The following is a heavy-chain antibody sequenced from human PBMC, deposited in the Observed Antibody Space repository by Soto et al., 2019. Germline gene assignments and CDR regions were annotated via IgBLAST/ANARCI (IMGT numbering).Heavy chain of an antibody. CDR2: ISVYNGDT. Sequence: QIHLVQSGAEVKKPGASVRVSCKTSGYTFTNYGISWVRQAPGQGLEWMGLISVYNGDTNHAQNLQGRVTMTTDTSTSTAYLELRSLRSDDTAVYYCARTDKGDYVPPLDNWGQGTLVTVSS. V-gene: IGHV1-18*01. D-gene: IGHD4-17*01. CDR1: GYTFTNYG. J-gene: IGHJ4*02. CDR3: ARTDKGDYVPPLDN.